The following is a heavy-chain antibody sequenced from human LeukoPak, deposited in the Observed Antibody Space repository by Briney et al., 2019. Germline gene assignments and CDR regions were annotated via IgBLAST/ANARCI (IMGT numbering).Heavy chain of an antibody. Sequence: GGSLRLSCAASGFTFSSYEMDWVRQAPGKGLEWVSYISTSGSTIYYADSVKGRFTISRDNAGNSLYLQMNSLRAEDTAVYYCARAGYYFDYWGQGTLVTVSS. CDR2: ISTSGSTI. CDR3: ARAGYYFDY. V-gene: IGHV3-48*03. J-gene: IGHJ4*02. D-gene: IGHD3-9*01. CDR1: GFTFSSYE.